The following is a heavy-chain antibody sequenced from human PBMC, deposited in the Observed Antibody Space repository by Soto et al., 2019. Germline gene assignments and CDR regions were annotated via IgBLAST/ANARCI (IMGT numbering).Heavy chain of an antibody. CDR3: AREQDWIHQRYARGD. CDR2: IIPSFGAA. J-gene: IGHJ4*02. Sequence: QVQLVQSGAEVKKPGSSVKVSCKASGGTFSSYAITWVRQAPGQGLEWMGEIIPSFGAANYAQKFRGRVTITADVSTSTAYMDLSSLRSEDTAMYYCAREQDWIHQRYARGDWGQGTLVTVSS. V-gene: IGHV1-69*12. D-gene: IGHD5-18*01. CDR1: GGTFSSYA.